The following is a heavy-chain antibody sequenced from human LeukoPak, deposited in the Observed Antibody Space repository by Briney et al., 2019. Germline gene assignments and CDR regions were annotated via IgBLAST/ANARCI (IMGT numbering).Heavy chain of an antibody. D-gene: IGHD2-2*01. Sequence: SETLSLICTVSGLSISSSSYYWGWIRQSPGKGLEWIGSMYYSGSTYYNPSLKSRVTISVDTSKNYFSLKLNSVTAADTAVYYCARPSGYCSSTSCYHYFDSWGQGTLVTVSS. J-gene: IGHJ4*02. CDR3: ARPSGYCSSTSCYHYFDS. V-gene: IGHV4-39*02. CDR1: GLSISSSSYY. CDR2: MYYSGST.